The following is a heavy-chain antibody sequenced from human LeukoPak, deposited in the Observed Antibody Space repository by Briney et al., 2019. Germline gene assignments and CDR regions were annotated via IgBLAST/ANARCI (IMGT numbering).Heavy chain of an antibody. CDR1: GCTFSSYS. D-gene: IGHD2-8*01. Sequence: SVKVSCKASGCTFSSYSINWVRQAPGQGLEWMGGIIPIFGTANYAQKFQGRVTITADESTSTSYMELSSLRSEDTAVYYCVYGTWDYFDYWGQGTGVTVSS. J-gene: IGHJ4*02. CDR2: IIPIFGTA. V-gene: IGHV1-69*13. CDR3: VYGTWDYFDY.